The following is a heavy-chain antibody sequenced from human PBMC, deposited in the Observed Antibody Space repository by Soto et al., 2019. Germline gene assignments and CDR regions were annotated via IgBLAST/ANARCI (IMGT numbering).Heavy chain of an antibody. CDR3: AYFWSGPDTLDAFDI. CDR2: ISGSGGST. J-gene: IGHJ3*02. D-gene: IGHD3-3*01. Sequence: PGGSLRLSCAASGFSFSSYAMSWVRQPPGRGLEWVSGISGSGGSTYYADSVKGRFTISRDNSKNTLYLQMNSLRAEDAAVYYCAYFWSGPDTLDAFDIWGQGTMVTVSS. CDR1: GFSFSSYA. V-gene: IGHV3-23*01.